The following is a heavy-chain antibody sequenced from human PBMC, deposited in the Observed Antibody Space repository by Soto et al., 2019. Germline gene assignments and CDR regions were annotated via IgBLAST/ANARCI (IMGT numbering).Heavy chain of an antibody. CDR3: ASSLDYYGSGSYSLDC. J-gene: IGHJ4*02. V-gene: IGHV3-33*01. CDR2: IWYDGSNK. Sequence: PGGSLRLSCAASGFTFSSYGMHWVRQAPGKGLEWVAVIWYDGSNKYYADSVKGRFTISRDNSKNTLYLQMNSLRAEDTAVYYCASSLDYYGSGSYSLDCWGQGTLVTVSS. CDR1: GFTFSSYG. D-gene: IGHD3-10*01.